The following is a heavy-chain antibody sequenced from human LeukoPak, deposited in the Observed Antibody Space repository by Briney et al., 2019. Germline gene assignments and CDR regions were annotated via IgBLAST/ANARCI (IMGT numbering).Heavy chain of an antibody. CDR2: ISGSGGST. CDR3: AKDLDYYDSSGYDY. V-gene: IGHV3-23*01. CDR1: GFTFSSYA. D-gene: IGHD3-22*01. Sequence: GGSLRLSCAASGFTFSSYAMSWVRQAPGKGLEWVSAISGSGGSTYYADSVKGRFTISRDNSKNTLYLQMNSLRAEDTAVYYCAKDLDYYDSSGYDYWGQGTLVTVSS. J-gene: IGHJ4*02.